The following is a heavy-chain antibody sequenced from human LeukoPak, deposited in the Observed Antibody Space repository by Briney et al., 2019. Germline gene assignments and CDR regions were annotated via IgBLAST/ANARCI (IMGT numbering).Heavy chain of an antibody. J-gene: IGHJ5*02. CDR3: AGRGIAHS. V-gene: IGHV3-23*01. CDR1: GFTFGDYG. D-gene: IGHD6-13*01. CDR2: ISYKSGTT. Sequence: QPGGSLRLSCAASGFTFGDYGMTWVRQAPGKGLECVSAISYKSGTTTYYADSVKGRFTISRDNSRNTVYLQMNSLRAEDTAIYYCAGRGIAHSWGPGTLVTVSS.